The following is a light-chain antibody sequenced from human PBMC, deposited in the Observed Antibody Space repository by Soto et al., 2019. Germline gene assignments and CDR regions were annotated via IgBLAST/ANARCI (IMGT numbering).Light chain of an antibody. CDR2: GAS. Sequence: EIVMTQSPATLSLSPGERATLSCRASQSVSSNLAWYQQKPGQAPRLLIYGASTRATGIPARFSGSGSGTEFTLTISSLHSEDFAVYYCQQYNNWLYTFGQGTKLEIK. CDR1: QSVSSN. V-gene: IGKV3-15*01. J-gene: IGKJ2*01. CDR3: QQYNNWLYT.